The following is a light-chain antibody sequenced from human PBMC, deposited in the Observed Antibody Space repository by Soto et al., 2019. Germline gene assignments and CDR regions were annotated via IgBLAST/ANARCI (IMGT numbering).Light chain of an antibody. Sequence: EVVLTQSPATPSLAPGERATLSCRASQFLSSYLAWYHQKPGQPPRLLIYDTSNRATGIPARFSGSRSGTDFTLTISSLQPEDFATYYCQQSYSSPPTFGQGTKVDIK. V-gene: IGKV3-11*01. CDR2: DTS. CDR1: QFLSSY. J-gene: IGKJ1*01. CDR3: QQSYSSPPT.